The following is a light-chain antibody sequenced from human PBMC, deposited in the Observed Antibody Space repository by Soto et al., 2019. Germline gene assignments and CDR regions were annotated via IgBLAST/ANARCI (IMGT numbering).Light chain of an antibody. CDR1: QGISSA. Sequence: AIRLTPSPSSLSASVGDRVTITCRTSQGISSASQGISSALAWYQQKPGKAPNLLIYDASTLESGVPSRFSGSGSGTDFTLTITSLQPEDFATYYCQQFDSYPLTFGGGTKVDIK. V-gene: IGKV1-13*02. CDR3: QQFDSYPLT. J-gene: IGKJ4*01. CDR2: DAS.